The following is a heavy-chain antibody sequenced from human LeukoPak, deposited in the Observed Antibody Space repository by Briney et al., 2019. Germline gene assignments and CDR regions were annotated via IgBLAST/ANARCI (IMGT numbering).Heavy chain of an antibody. Sequence: GGSLRLSCAASEFSVGSNYMTWVRQAPGKGLEWVSLIYSGGSTYYADSVKGRFTISRDNSKNTLYLQMNSLRSEDTAVYYCARGFTIFGVVISSYYYYYMDVWGKGTTVTVSS. CDR2: IYSGGST. D-gene: IGHD3-3*01. CDR1: EFSVGSNY. J-gene: IGHJ6*03. CDR3: ARGFTIFGVVISSYYYYYMDV. V-gene: IGHV3-53*05.